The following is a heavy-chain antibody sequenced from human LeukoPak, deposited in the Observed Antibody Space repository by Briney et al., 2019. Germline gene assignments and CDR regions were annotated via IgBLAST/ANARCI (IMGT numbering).Heavy chain of an antibody. CDR3: AKDISAAGPYYGMDV. Sequence: GRSLRLSCAASGFIFDDYAMHWVRQAPGTGLEWVSGISWSSGSIAYADSLKGRFTISRDNANNSLYLQMNSLRAEDTALYYCAKDISAAGPYYGMDVWGQGTTVTVSS. D-gene: IGHD6-13*01. CDR1: GFIFDDYA. V-gene: IGHV3-9*01. CDR2: ISWSSGSI. J-gene: IGHJ6*02.